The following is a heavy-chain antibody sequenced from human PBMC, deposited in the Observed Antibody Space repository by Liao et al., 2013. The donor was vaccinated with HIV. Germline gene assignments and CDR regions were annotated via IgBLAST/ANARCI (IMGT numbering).Heavy chain of an antibody. V-gene: IGHV4-61*02. Sequence: QVQLQESGPGLVKPSQTLSLTCTVSGGSISSGSYYWSWIRQPAGKGLEWIGRIYTSGSTNYNPSLESRVTISVDTSKNQFSLKMTSVTAADTAVYYCAGRGSSWYGEYFHHWGQGTPGHRL. J-gene: IGHJ1*01. D-gene: IGHD6-13*01. CDR2: IYTSGST. CDR1: GGSISSGSYY. CDR3: AGRGSSWYGEYFHH.